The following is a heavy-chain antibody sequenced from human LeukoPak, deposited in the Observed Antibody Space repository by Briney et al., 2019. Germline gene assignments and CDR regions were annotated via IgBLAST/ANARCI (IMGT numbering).Heavy chain of an antibody. J-gene: IGHJ4*02. CDR1: GDSISSSTYSTSYY. V-gene: IGHV4-39*01. CDR2: ITYSGTT. Sequence: TSETLSLTCTVSGDSISSSTYSTSYYWGWIRQPPGKGLEWIGSITYSGTTHYNASLKSRVTISVDTSKNQLSLRLSSVTAADTAVYFCARHGGRYNWSPSDWGQGTLVTVSS. CDR3: ARHGGRYNWSPSD. D-gene: IGHD1-20*01.